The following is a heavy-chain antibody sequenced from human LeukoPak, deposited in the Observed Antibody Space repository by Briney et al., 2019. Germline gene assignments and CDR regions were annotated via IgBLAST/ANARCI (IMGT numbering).Heavy chain of an antibody. D-gene: IGHD5-24*01. CDR3: ARGRRWLQLEPYDY. Sequence: GGSLRLSCAASGFTFSSYAMSWVRQAPGKGLEWVSAISGSGGSTYYADSVKGRFTISRDNSKNTLYLQMNSLRAEDTAVYYCARGRRWLQLEPYDYWGQGTLVTVSS. J-gene: IGHJ4*02. V-gene: IGHV3-23*01. CDR2: ISGSGGST. CDR1: GFTFSSYA.